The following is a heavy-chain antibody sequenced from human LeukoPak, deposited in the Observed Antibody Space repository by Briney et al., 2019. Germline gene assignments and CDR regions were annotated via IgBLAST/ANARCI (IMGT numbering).Heavy chain of an antibody. CDR3: ARGVRMATDFNYFDY. D-gene: IGHD5-12*01. Sequence: PSETLSLTCAVYGGSFSGYYWSWIRQPPGKGLEWIGEINHSGSTNYNPSLKSRVTISVDTSKNQFSLKLSSVTAADTAVYYCARGVRMATDFNYFDYWGQGTLVTVSS. V-gene: IGHV4-34*01. CDR2: INHSGST. J-gene: IGHJ4*02. CDR1: GGSFSGYY.